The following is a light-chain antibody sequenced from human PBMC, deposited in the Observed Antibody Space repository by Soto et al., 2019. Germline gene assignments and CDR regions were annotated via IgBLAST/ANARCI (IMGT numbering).Light chain of an antibody. CDR3: HYYGSSPCT. V-gene: IGKV3-20*01. Sequence: EIVLTQSPGTLSLSPGERGTLSCRASQSVSSNYLAWYQQKPGQAPRLLIYSAFSRATGIPARVSGSGSGTDFTLTISRLEPEDFAVYYGHYYGSSPCTFGQGTKVEIK. J-gene: IGKJ1*01. CDR2: SAF. CDR1: QSVSSNY.